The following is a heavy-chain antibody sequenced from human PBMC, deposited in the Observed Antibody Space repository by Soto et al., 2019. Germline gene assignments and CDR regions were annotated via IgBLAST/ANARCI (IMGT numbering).Heavy chain of an antibody. D-gene: IGHD5-18*01. Sequence: ASVKVSCKASGVTFSSYAISWVRQAPGQGLEWMGGIIPIFGTANYAQKFQGRVTITADKSTSTAYMELSSLRSEDTAVYYCAREGYGYTHYYYYYGMDVWGQGTTVTVSS. CDR3: AREGYGYTHYYYYYGMDV. CDR2: IIPIFGTA. J-gene: IGHJ6*02. CDR1: GVTFSSYA. V-gene: IGHV1-69*06.